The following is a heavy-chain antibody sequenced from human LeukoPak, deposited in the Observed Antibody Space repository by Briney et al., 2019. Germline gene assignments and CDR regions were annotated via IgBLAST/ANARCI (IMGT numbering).Heavy chain of an antibody. V-gene: IGHV1-69*05. CDR2: IIPIFGTA. CDR1: GGTFSSYA. Sequence: SVKVSCXASGGTFSSYAISWVRQAPGQGLEWMGRIIPIFGTANYAQKFQGRVTITTDESTSTAYMELSSLGSEDTAVYYCARSIAAAGLDAFDIWGQGTMVTVSS. J-gene: IGHJ3*02. D-gene: IGHD6-13*01. CDR3: ARSIAAAGLDAFDI.